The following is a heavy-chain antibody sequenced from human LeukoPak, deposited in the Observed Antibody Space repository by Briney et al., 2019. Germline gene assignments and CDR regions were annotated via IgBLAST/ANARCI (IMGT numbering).Heavy chain of an antibody. V-gene: IGHV4-59*01. CDR2: IDYSGST. J-gene: IGHJ3*02. CDR1: GGTISNYY. Sequence: KPSETLSLTCTVSGGTISNYYWSWIRQPPGKGLEWIAYIDYSGSTNYNPSLKSRVTISVHASKNQFSLNLRSVTPADTAVYYCARDRRRDLLHAFDIWGQGTMVTVSS. CDR3: ARDRRRDLLHAFDI. D-gene: IGHD1-26*01.